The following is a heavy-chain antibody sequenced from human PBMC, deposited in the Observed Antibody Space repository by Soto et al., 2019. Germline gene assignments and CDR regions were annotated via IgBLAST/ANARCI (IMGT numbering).Heavy chain of an antibody. V-gene: IGHV1-58*01. Sequence: QMQLVQSGPEVKKPGTSVKVSCKASGFTFTSSAVQWVRQARGQRLEWIGWIVVGSGNTNYAQKFQERVTITRDMSTSTAYMELSSLRSEDTAVYYCAAAYESTAFDYWCQGTLVTVSS. CDR1: GFTFTSSA. J-gene: IGHJ4*02. D-gene: IGHD3-22*01. CDR2: IVVGSGNT. CDR3: AAAYESTAFDY.